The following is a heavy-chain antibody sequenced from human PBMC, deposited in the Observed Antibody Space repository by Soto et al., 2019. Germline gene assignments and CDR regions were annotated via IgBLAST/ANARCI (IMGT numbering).Heavy chain of an antibody. CDR2: INPSSSST. CDR3: AGMEAYCGGDCPFDY. Sequence: QVQLVQSGAEVKKPGASVKVSCKASGYIFSNYYMHWVRQAPGQGLEWMGVINPSSSSTTYAQRFQGRVTMTWDTSTNTVYMDLSSLRSDDTAMYYCAGMEAYCGGDCPFDYWGQGTLVTVSS. J-gene: IGHJ4*02. V-gene: IGHV1-46*01. CDR1: GYIFSNYY. D-gene: IGHD2-21*02.